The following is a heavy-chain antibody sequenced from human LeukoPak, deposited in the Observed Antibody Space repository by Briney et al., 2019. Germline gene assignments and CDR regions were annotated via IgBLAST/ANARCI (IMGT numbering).Heavy chain of an antibody. Sequence: SQTLSLACTVSGGSISSGDYYWSWIRQPPGKGLEWIGYIYCSGSTYYNPSLKSRVTISVDTSKNQFSLKLSSVTAADTAVYYCARVLYGDWYYFDYWGQGTLVTVSS. V-gene: IGHV4-30-4*08. D-gene: IGHD4-17*01. J-gene: IGHJ4*02. CDR3: ARVLYGDWYYFDY. CDR1: GGSISSGDYY. CDR2: IYCSGST.